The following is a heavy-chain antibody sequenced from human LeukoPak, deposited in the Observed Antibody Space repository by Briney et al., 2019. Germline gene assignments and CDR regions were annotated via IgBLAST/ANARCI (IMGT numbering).Heavy chain of an antibody. CDR2: ISAYNGNT. Sequence: ASVKVSCKASGYTFTSYGISWVRQAPGRGLEWMGWISAYNGNTNYAQKLQGRVTMTTDTSTSTAYMELRSLRSDDTAVYYCARDSSSWPRTGWFDPWGQGTLVTVSS. CDR3: ARDSSSWPRTGWFDP. CDR1: GYTFTSYG. J-gene: IGHJ5*02. D-gene: IGHD6-13*01. V-gene: IGHV1-18*01.